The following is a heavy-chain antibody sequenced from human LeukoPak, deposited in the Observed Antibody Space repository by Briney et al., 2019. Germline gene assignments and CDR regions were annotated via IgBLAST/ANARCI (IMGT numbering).Heavy chain of an antibody. V-gene: IGHV3-9*01. Sequence: GGSLRLSCAASGFTFDDYAMHWVRQAPGKGLEWVSGISWNSGSIGYADSVKGRFTISRDNAKNSLYLQMNSLRAEDTALYYCAKGRDSGYERAFDYWGQGTLVTVSS. J-gene: IGHJ4*02. CDR3: AKGRDSGYERAFDY. CDR2: ISWNSGSI. CDR1: GFTFDDYA. D-gene: IGHD5-12*01.